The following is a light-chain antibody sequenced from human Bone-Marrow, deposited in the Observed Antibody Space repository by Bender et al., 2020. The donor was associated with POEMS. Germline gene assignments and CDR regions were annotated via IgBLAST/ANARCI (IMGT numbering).Light chain of an antibody. CDR3: QAWDTYPVI. CDR2: QDT. J-gene: IGLJ2*01. Sequence: SYEVTQPPSVSVSPGQTASITCSGDDLGDKYVAWYQQKPGQSPVLVIYQDTKRPSGIPERFSGSNSGNTATLTISATQAMDEADYYCQAWDTYPVIFGGGTKLTVL. CDR1: DLGDKY. V-gene: IGLV3-1*01.